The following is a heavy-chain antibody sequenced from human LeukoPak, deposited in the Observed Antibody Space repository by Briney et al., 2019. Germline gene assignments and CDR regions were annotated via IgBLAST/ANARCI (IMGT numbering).Heavy chain of an antibody. V-gene: IGHV4-39*01. CDR3: ARHQPPGYCSGGSCLYYFDY. Sequence: NPSETLSLTCTVSGGSISSSSYYWGWIRQPPGKGLEWIGSIYYSGSTYYNPSLKSRVTISVDTSKNQFSLKLSSVTAADTAVYYCARHQPPGYCSGGSCLYYFDYWGQGTLVTVSS. CDR1: GGSISSSSYY. D-gene: IGHD2-15*01. CDR2: IYYSGST. J-gene: IGHJ4*02.